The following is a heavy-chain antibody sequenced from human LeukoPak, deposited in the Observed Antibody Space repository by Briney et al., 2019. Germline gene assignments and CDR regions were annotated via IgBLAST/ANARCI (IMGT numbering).Heavy chain of an antibody. J-gene: IGHJ4*02. Sequence: PGGSLRLSCAASGFTFSDYYMTWIRQAPGKGLEWVSYISQSTTHTNYVDSVKGRFTISRDNARNSLYLQMNSLRAEDTGVYYCARAPYTSNWYYFDYWGRGTLVTVSS. CDR3: ARAPYTSNWYYFDY. D-gene: IGHD6-13*01. CDR2: ISQSTTHT. CDR1: GFTFSDYY. V-gene: IGHV3-11*06.